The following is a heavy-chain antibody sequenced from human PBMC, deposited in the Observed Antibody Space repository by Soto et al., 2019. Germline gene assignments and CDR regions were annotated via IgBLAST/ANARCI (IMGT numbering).Heavy chain of an antibody. D-gene: IGHD5-18*01. Sequence: LRLSCAASGFTFSSCGMHWVRQAPGKGLEWVAVISYDGTTKYYADSVKGRFTISRDNSKSTLYLQMNSLRAEDTAVYYCAKDSAIVYNYGYFVYWGQGTLVTSPQ. V-gene: IGHV3-30*18. J-gene: IGHJ4*02. CDR2: ISYDGTTK. CDR1: GFTFSSCG. CDR3: AKDSAIVYNYGYFVY.